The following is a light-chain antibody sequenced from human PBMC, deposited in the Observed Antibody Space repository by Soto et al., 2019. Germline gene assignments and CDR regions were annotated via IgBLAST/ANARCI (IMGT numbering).Light chain of an antibody. Sequence: ALTQPASVSGSPGQSITISCTRTSSDVGGYNSVSWYQQHPGKAPKLMIYDITNRPSGVSDRFSGSQSGNTASLTISGLQAEDEADYYCSSYTKSNTLVFGAGTKVTVL. J-gene: IGLJ1*01. CDR1: SSDVGGYNS. CDR3: SSYTKSNTLV. V-gene: IGLV2-14*01. CDR2: DIT.